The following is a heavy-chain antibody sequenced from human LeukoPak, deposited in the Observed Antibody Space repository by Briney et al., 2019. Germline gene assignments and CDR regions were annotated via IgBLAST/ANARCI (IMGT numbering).Heavy chain of an antibody. CDR1: GGSISSSYYY. CDR2: IYYSGNT. D-gene: IGHD3-9*01. V-gene: IGHV4-39*02. CDR3: AREVLSSYYDILTGYHPMGAFDI. J-gene: IGHJ3*02. Sequence: PSETLSLTCTVSGGSISSSYYYWDWIRQSPGKGLEWIGSIYYSGNTYCNPSLESRVTMSVDTSKNQFSLKLSSVTAADTAVYYCAREVLSSYYDILTGYHPMGAFDIWGQGTMVTVSS.